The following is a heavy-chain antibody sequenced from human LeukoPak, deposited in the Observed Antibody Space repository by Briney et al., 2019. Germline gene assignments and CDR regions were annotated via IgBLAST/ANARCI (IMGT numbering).Heavy chain of an antibody. CDR3: AKETDYGETRDWYFDL. Sequence: PGGSLRLSCAASRFTFSSYAMTWVRQAPGEGLEWVSAISGSGSSTYYADSVKGRFTISRDNSKNTLYLQMNSLRAEDTAVYYCAKETDYGETRDWYFDLWGRGTLVTVSS. D-gene: IGHD4-17*01. V-gene: IGHV3-23*01. CDR1: RFTFSSYA. CDR2: ISGSGSST. J-gene: IGHJ2*01.